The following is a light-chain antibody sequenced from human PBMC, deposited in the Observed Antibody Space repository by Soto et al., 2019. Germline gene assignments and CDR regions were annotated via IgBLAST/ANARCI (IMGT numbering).Light chain of an antibody. Sequence: QSVRTQPASVSGSPGQSITVSCIGTSSDVGRYNFVSWYQQHPGKAPKLVIYDVSNRPSGVSNRFSGSKSGNTASLTISGLQAEDEADYYCTSYTTSTTYVFGTGTKVTVL. CDR1: SSDVGRYNF. V-gene: IGLV2-14*03. CDR3: TSYTTSTTYV. J-gene: IGLJ1*01. CDR2: DVS.